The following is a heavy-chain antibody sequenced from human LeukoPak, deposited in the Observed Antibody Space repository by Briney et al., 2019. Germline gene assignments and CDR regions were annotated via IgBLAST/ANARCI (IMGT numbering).Heavy chain of an antibody. D-gene: IGHD6-19*01. V-gene: IGHV1-69*06. CDR2: IIPIFGTA. CDR3: ARVRSGWYLGGIDYYYYYMDV. J-gene: IGHJ6*03. Sequence: ASVKVSCKASGGTFSSYAISWVRQAPGQELEWMGGIIPIFGTANYAQKFQGRVTITADKSTSTAYMELSSLRSEDTALYHCARVRSGWYLGGIDYYYYYMDVWGKGTTVTISS. CDR1: GGTFSSYA.